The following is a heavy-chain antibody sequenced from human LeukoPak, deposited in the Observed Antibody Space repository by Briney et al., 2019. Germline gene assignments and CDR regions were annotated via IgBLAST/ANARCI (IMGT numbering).Heavy chain of an antibody. J-gene: IGHJ5*02. CDR3: ARDVHGDYGSGWFDP. CDR1: GGTFNNSA. D-gene: IGHD4-17*01. V-gene: IGHV1-69*05. CDR2: IMPLFGTA. Sequence: SVKVSXKPSGGTFNNSAISWVRQAPGQGLEWLGGIMPLFGTAGYAQKFQGRVTITKDESTRTVYLELTSLTSDDTAVYYCARDVHGDYGSGWFDPWGQGTLVSVSS.